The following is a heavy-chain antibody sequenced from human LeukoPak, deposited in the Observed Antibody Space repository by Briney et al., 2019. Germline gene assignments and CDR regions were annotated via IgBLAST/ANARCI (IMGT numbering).Heavy chain of an antibody. V-gene: IGHV1-58*01. Sequence: ASVKVSCKASGFTFTSSAVQWVRQARGQRLEWIGWIVVGSGNTNYAQKFQERVTITRDMSTSTAYMELSSLRSEDTAVYYCAAAQGRDFWSGYRRYYYYYMDVWGKGTTVTVSS. D-gene: IGHD3-3*01. J-gene: IGHJ6*03. CDR2: IVVGSGNT. CDR3: AAAQGRDFWSGYRRYYYYYMDV. CDR1: GFTFTSSA.